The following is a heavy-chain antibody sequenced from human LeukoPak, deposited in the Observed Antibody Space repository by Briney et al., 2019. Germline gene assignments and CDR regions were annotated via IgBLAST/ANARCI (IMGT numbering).Heavy chain of an antibody. CDR1: GGSFSGYY. Sequence: PSETLSLTCAVYGGSFSGYYWSWIRQPPGKGLEWIGEINHSGSTNYNPSLKSRVTISVDTSKNQFSLKLSSVTAADTAVYYCARTNVLRFLEWLLLFDYWGQGTLVTVSS. CDR3: ARTNVLRFLEWLLLFDY. V-gene: IGHV4-34*01. J-gene: IGHJ4*02. CDR2: INHSGST. D-gene: IGHD3-3*01.